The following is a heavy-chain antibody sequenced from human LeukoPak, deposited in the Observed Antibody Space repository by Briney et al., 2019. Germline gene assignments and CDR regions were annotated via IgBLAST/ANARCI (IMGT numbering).Heavy chain of an antibody. D-gene: IGHD3-22*01. Sequence: GESLQISCKGSGYSFTSYWIGWVRQMPGKGLEWMGIIYPGDSDTRYSPSFQGQVTISADKSISTAYLQWSSLKASDTAMYYCARQSPNYYDSTYYFDYWGQGTLVTVSS. V-gene: IGHV5-51*01. CDR2: IYPGDSDT. CDR3: ARQSPNYYDSTYYFDY. J-gene: IGHJ4*02. CDR1: GYSFTSYW.